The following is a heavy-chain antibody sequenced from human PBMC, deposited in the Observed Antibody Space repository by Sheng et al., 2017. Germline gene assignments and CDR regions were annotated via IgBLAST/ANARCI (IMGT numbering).Heavy chain of an antibody. CDR3: ARGYYYDSSGYWNAFDI. D-gene: IGHD3-22*01. CDR2: IYSGGST. Sequence: EVQLVESGGGLIQPGGSLRLSCAASGFTVSSNYMSWVRQAPGKGLEWVSVIYSGGSTYYADSVKGRFTISRDNSKNTLYLQMNSLRAEDTAVYYCARGYYYDSSGYWNAFDIWGPRDNGHRLF. V-gene: IGHV3-53*01. J-gene: IGHJ3*02. CDR1: GFTVSSNY.